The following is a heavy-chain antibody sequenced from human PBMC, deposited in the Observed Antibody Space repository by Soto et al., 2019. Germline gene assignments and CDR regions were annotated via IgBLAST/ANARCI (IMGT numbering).Heavy chain of an antibody. Sequence: QVQLVESGGGVVQPGRSLRLSCLASGFTFSNYAMHWVRQAPGTGLEWVAVLLYAGNIKYYAESVKGRFTISRDNTKNTLYLKMNDLRADDAVVDVCARGSVEGNGGSCYFDYWGQGTLVTVSS. J-gene: IGHJ4*02. CDR2: LLYAGNIK. CDR3: ARGSVEGNGGSCYFDY. CDR1: GFTFSNYA. V-gene: IGHV3-30-3*01. D-gene: IGHD2-15*01.